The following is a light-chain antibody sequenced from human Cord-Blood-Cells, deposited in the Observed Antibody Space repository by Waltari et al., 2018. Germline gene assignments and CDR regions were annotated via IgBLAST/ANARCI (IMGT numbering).Light chain of an antibody. CDR3: SSYTSSSTFVV. J-gene: IGLJ3*02. Sequence: QSALTQPASVSGSPGQSITISCTGTSSDVGGSNYVSWYQQHPGKAPKLMIYDVSNRPSGVSNRFSGSKSGNTASLIISGLQAEDEADYYCSSYTSSSTFVVFGGGTKLTVL. CDR1: SSDVGGSNY. CDR2: DVS. V-gene: IGLV2-14*03.